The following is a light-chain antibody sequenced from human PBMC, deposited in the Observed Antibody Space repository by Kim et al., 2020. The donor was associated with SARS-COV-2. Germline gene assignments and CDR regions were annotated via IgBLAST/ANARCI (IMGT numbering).Light chain of an antibody. J-gene: IGLJ3*02. Sequence: QSALTQPRSVSGSPGQSVTISCTGTSSDVGGYNFVSWYQHHPGKAPKLMIYDVTERPSGVPDRFSGSKSGNTASLTISGLQAEDETDYYCCSYTGNYTWVFGAGTQLTVL. V-gene: IGLV2-11*01. CDR3: CSYTGNYTWV. CDR2: DVT. CDR1: SSDVGGYNF.